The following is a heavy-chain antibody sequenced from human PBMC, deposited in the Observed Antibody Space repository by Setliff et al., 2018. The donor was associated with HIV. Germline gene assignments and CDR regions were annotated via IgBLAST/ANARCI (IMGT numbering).Heavy chain of an antibody. V-gene: IGHV4-30-4*08. J-gene: IGHJ4*02. CDR3: AKMVRGSLSARRMYYCDS. Sequence: SETLSLTCTVSGGSIISGDHYWSWIRQPPGKGLEWIDYIYYSGSTFYSPSLKSRLTISIDTSGRRFSLNLTSVTALDTAVYFCAKMVRGSLSARRMYYCDSWGQGTMVTVSS. CDR2: IYYSGST. D-gene: IGHD3-10*01. CDR1: GGSIISGDHY.